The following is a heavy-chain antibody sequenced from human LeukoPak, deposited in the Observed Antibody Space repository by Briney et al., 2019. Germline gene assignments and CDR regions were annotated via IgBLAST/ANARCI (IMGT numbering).Heavy chain of an antibody. CDR1: GFTFSSYA. V-gene: IGHV3-23*01. J-gene: IGHJ4*02. CDR2: ISGSGGST. Sequence: GGSLRLSCAASGFTFSSYAMSWVRQAPGKGLEWVSAISGSGGSTYYADSVKGRFTISRDNSKNTLYLQMNSLKASDTAMYYCARRGGSGIYLIDYWGQGTLVTVSS. D-gene: IGHD3-10*01. CDR3: ARRGGSGIYLIDY.